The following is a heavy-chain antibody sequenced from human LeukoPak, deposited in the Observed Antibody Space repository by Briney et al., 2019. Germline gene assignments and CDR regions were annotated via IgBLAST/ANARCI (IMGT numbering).Heavy chain of an antibody. CDR3: AEDQHDYDILALYYYYYGMDV. J-gene: IGHJ6*04. CDR1: GFTFSNYG. V-gene: IGHV3-30*18. D-gene: IGHD3-9*01. Sequence: GGSLRLSCAASGFTFSNYGMHWVRQAPGKGLEWVAIISYDGSNKYYADCVKGRFTISRDNSKNTLYLQMNSLRAEDTAVYYCAEDQHDYDILALYYYYYGMDVWGKGTTVTVSS. CDR2: ISYDGSNK.